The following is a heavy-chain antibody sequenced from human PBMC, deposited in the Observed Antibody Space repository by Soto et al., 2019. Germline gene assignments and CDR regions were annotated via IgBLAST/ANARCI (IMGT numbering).Heavy chain of an antibody. CDR1: GGSISSGGYY. J-gene: IGHJ4*02. V-gene: IGHV4-31*03. D-gene: IGHD6-6*01. Sequence: SETLSLSCTVSGGSISSGGYYWSWIRQHPGKGLEWIGYIYYSGSTYYNPSLKSRVTISVDTSKNQFSLKLSSVTAADTAVYYCARVDLPQVSLHLRGQRTPVTVSS. CDR3: ARVDLPQVSLHL. CDR2: IYYSGST.